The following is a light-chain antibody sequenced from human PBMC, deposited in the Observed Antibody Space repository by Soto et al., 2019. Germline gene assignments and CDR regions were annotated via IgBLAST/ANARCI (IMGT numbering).Light chain of an antibody. CDR2: DAS. CDR3: QQRSNWPLT. Sequence: DIVLTQSPATLSLSPWERATLSCRASQSVSSYLAWYQQKPGQAPRLLIYDASNRATGIPARFSGSGSGTDFTLTISSREPEDFAVYYCQQRSNWPLTFGQGTRLEIK. J-gene: IGKJ5*01. CDR1: QSVSSY. V-gene: IGKV3-11*01.